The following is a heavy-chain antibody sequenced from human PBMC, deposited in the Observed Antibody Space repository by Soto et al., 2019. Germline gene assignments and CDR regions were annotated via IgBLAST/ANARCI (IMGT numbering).Heavy chain of an antibody. CDR3: ARVRPLGGWFDP. Sequence: SETLSLTCTVSGASISTYYWSWIRQPPGKGLEWIGYINHSGSTNYNPSLKSRVTISVDTSKNQFSLKLSSVTAADTAVYYCARVRPLGGWFDPWGQGTLVTVSS. J-gene: IGHJ5*02. D-gene: IGHD1-26*01. V-gene: IGHV4-34*01. CDR2: INHSGST. CDR1: GASISTYY.